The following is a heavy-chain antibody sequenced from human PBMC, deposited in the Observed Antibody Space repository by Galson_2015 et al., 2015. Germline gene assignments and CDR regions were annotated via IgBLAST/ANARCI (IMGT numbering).Heavy chain of an antibody. J-gene: IGHJ3*01. Sequence: SLRLSCAASGFTFSTYGMTWVRQAPGKGLEWVSVISASGSVTKYADSVKGRFTISRDNSESTLYLQMNSLRAEDTAVYHCAKGLFAMNSPLDFWGQGTMVPVSS. CDR2: ISASGSVT. D-gene: IGHD2-21*01. V-gene: IGHV3-23*01. CDR1: GFTFSTYG. CDR3: AKGLFAMNSPLDF.